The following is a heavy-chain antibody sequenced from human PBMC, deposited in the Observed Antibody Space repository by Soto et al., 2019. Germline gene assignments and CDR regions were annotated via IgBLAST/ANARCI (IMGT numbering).Heavy chain of an antibody. CDR1: GFTFSTYD. J-gene: IGHJ4*02. CDR3: ARVVWGYSGYDYYFDY. Sequence: EMQLVESGGGLVQPGGSLRLSCAASGFTFSTYDMHWVRQATGKGLEWVSAIGSAGDTSYPASVKGRFTISRENAKNSLYLQMNSLRAGDTAVYYCARVVWGYSGYDYYFDYWGQGTLVTVSS. V-gene: IGHV3-13*01. CDR2: IGSAGDT. D-gene: IGHD5-12*01.